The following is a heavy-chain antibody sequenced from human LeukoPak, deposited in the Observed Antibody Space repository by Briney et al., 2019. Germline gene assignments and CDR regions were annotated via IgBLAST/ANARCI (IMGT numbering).Heavy chain of an antibody. CDR3: ARDEGVSSDY. V-gene: IGHV3-21*01. Sequence: GGSLRLSCVTSGFTFSAYNMNWVRQAPGKGLEWVSCISSSSNYIYYADSVKGRFTISRDNAKNSLYLQMNSLRAEDTAVYYCARDEGVSSDYWGQGTLVTVSS. J-gene: IGHJ4*02. CDR1: GFTFSAYN. CDR2: ISSSSNYI.